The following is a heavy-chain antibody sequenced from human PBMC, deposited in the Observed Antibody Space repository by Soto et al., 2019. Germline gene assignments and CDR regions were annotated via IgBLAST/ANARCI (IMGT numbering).Heavy chain of an antibody. Sequence: EVQLVESGGGLVKPGGSLRLSCAASGSTFSTYRMNWVRQAPGKGLEWVSSISSSSSYIYYADSVKGRFTISRDNAKKSLYLQMDSLRAEETAVYYCARGRCSGGSCYRPDYYYYGLDVWGQGATVTVSS. V-gene: IGHV3-21*01. CDR2: ISSSSSYI. CDR1: GSTFSTYR. D-gene: IGHD2-15*01. J-gene: IGHJ6*02. CDR3: ARGRCSGGSCYRPDYYYYGLDV.